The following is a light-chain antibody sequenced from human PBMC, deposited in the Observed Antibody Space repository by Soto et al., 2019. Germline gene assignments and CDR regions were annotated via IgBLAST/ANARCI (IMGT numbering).Light chain of an antibody. Sequence: EIVLTQSPATLSLPPGERATLSCRASQSVSSYLAWYQQKPGQAPRLLIHDASNRATGIPARFSGSGSGTDFTLTSSSLEPEDFAVYYCQQRSNWPLTFGGGTKVEIK. CDR3: QQRSNWPLT. J-gene: IGKJ4*01. CDR1: QSVSSY. V-gene: IGKV3-11*01. CDR2: DAS.